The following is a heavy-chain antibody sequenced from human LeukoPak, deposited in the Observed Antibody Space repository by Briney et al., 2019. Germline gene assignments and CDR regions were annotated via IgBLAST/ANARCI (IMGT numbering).Heavy chain of an antibody. J-gene: IGHJ5*02. Sequence: SETLSLTCTVSGGSISSSSYYWGWIRQPPGKGLEWIGSIYYSGSTYYNPSLKSRVTISVDTSKNQFTLKLSSVTAADTAVYYCARYYCDSSGYYYVGWFDPWGQGTLVTVSS. CDR2: IYYSGST. CDR3: ARYYCDSSGYYYVGWFDP. V-gene: IGHV4-39*06. CDR1: GGSISSSSYY. D-gene: IGHD3-22*01.